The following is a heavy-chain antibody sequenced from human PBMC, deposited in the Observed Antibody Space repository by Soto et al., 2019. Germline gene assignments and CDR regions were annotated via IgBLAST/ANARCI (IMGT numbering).Heavy chain of an antibody. CDR2: INSDGSST. CDR1: GFTFSSYW. J-gene: IGHJ3*02. Sequence: GGFLILSCAASGFTFSSYWMHWVRQAPGKGLVWVSRINSDGSSTSYADSVKGRFTISRDNAKNTLYLQMNSLRAEDTAVYYCAREYSSGLDAFDIWGQGTMVTVSS. D-gene: IGHD6-19*01. V-gene: IGHV3-74*01. CDR3: AREYSSGLDAFDI.